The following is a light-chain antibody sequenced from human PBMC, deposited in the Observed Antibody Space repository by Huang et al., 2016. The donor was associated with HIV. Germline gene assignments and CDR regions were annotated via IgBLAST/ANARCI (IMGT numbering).Light chain of an antibody. CDR2: WAS. CDR1: QSVYSSSTSKDY. CDR3: QQYYSSPQT. J-gene: IGKJ1*01. V-gene: IGKV4-1*01. Sequence: DIIMTQSPDSLAVSLGERATLNCRSSQSVYSSSTSKDYMAWFQQKPGQPPRLLLFWASTREAGVPGRFTGSGSGTHFTLTIASLEAEDAAIYYCQQYYSSPQTFGQGTRVEVK.